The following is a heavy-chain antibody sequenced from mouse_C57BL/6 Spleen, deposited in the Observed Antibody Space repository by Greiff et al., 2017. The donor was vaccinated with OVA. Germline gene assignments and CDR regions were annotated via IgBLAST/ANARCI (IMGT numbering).Heavy chain of an antibody. CDR2: IYPGDGDT. J-gene: IGHJ4*01. CDR1: GYAFSSYW. Sequence: QVQLQQSGAELVKPGASVKISCKASGYAFSSYWMNWVKQRPGKGLEWIGQIYPGDGDTNYNGKVKGKATLTADKSSSTAYMQLSSLTSEDSAVYFCAREGEGYDYDGDYAMDYWGQGTSVTVSS. CDR3: AREGEGYDYDGDYAMDY. D-gene: IGHD2-4*01. V-gene: IGHV1-80*01.